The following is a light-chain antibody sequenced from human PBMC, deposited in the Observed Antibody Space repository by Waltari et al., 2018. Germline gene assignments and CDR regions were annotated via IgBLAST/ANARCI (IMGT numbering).Light chain of an antibody. CDR2: RNN. CDR1: SSNIGSTH. Sequence: QPVLTQSPSASAAPGQRVTISCSGSSSNIGSTHVYWYQHVPGTAPKLLIYRNNQRPSGVPDRFSGCKSGTSASLAVSGLRSEDEADDYCAAWDDTLSGVVFGGGTKLTVL. CDR3: AAWDDTLSGVV. V-gene: IGLV1-47*01. J-gene: IGLJ2*01.